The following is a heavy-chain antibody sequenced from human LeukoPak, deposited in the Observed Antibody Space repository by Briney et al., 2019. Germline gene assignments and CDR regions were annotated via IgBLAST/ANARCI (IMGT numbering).Heavy chain of an antibody. CDR1: GGSISGSSYY. Sequence: PSETLSFTCTVSGGSISGSSYYWGWIRQTPGKGLEWIGTIYYSGSTYYSPSLKSRVTISVDTSKSRFSLKLSSVTAADTAVYYCRLQINYADWGPGTLVTVSS. V-gene: IGHV4-39*01. D-gene: IGHD5-12*01. CDR2: IYYSGST. CDR3: RLQINYAD. J-gene: IGHJ4*02.